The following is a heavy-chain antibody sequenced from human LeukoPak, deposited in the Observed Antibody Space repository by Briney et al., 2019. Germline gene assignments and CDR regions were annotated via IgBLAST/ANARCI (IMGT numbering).Heavy chain of an antibody. CDR2: INSDGSIT. J-gene: IGHJ6*02. D-gene: IGHD5-18*01. CDR1: GFTFSDHA. Sequence: GGSLRLSCAASGFTFSDHAMSWVRQAPAKGLEWVSHINSDGSITSYADSVKGRFTISRDNAKNTLYLQMNSLRAEDTAVYYCARDAVDTANAVWGQGTTVTVSS. V-gene: IGHV3-74*01. CDR3: ARDAVDTANAV.